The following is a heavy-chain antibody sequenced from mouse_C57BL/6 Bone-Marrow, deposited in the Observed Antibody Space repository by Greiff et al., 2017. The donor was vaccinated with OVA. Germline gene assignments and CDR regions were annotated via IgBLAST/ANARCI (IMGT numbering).Heavy chain of an antibody. Sequence: VQLQQPGAELVKPGASVKLSCKASGYTFTSYWMQWVKQRPGQGLEWIGEIDPSDSYTNYNQKFKGKATLTVDTSSSTAYMQLSSLTSEDSAVYYCARGGYYYGSSYGYYAMDYWGQGTSVTVSS. D-gene: IGHD1-1*01. J-gene: IGHJ4*01. CDR1: GYTFTSYW. V-gene: IGHV1-50*01. CDR2: IDPSDSYT. CDR3: ARGGYYYGSSYGYYAMDY.